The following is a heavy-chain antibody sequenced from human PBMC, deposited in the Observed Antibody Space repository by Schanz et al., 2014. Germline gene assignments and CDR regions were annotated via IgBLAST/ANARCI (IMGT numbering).Heavy chain of an antibody. Sequence: QVQLVQSGAEVKKPGSSVKVSCKASGGTFSTYAISWVRQAPGQGLEWMGRIIPIVGRANYAQKFQGRVTLIADRSTSTAYMELSSLRSDDTAVYYCARNIIATARAYDIWGQGTMVTVSS. J-gene: IGHJ3*02. CDR1: GGTFSTYA. V-gene: IGHV1-69*04. D-gene: IGHD6-13*01. CDR3: ARNIIATARAYDI. CDR2: IIPIVGRA.